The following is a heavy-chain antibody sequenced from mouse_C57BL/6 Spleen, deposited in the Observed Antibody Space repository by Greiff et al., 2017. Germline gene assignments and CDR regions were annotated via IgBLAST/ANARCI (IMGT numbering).Heavy chain of an antibody. Sequence: QVQLQQPGAELVKPGASVKLSCKASGYTFTSYWMHWVKQRPGQGLEWIGMIHPNSGSTNYNEKFKSKATLTVDKSSSTAYMQLSSLTSEDSAVYYCARLEGYGLDAMDYWGQGTSVTVSS. J-gene: IGHJ4*01. CDR1: GYTFTSYW. D-gene: IGHD1-1*02. V-gene: IGHV1-64*01. CDR3: ARLEGYGLDAMDY. CDR2: IHPNSGST.